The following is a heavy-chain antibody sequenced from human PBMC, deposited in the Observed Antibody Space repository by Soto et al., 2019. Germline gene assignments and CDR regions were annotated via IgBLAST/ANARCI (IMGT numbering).Heavy chain of an antibody. CDR1: GFTFSSYA. J-gene: IGHJ4*02. Sequence: GGSLRLSCAASGFTFSSYAMHWVRQAPGKGLEWVAVISYDGSNKYYADSVKGRFTISRDNSKNTLYLQMNSLRAEDTAVYYCARAGGSWGKHQFDYWGQGTLVTVSS. CDR3: ARAGGSWGKHQFDY. D-gene: IGHD1-26*01. V-gene: IGHV3-30-3*01. CDR2: ISYDGSNK.